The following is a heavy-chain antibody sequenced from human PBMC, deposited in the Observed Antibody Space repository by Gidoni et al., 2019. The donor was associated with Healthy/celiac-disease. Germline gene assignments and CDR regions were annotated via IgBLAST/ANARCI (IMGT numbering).Heavy chain of an antibody. D-gene: IGHD1-26*01. Sequence: DVQLVESGGVLIQSGGSLRLSCAASGFTVSSNYMSWVRQAPGKGLEYVSVIYSGASTYYADSVTGRFTISKDNPKNTLYLQMNSVRAEDTAVYYCARMSGSYSHFDYWGQGTLVTVSS. CDR3: ARMSGSYSHFDY. J-gene: IGHJ4*02. CDR1: GFTVSSNY. V-gene: IGHV3-53*01. CDR2: IYSGAST.